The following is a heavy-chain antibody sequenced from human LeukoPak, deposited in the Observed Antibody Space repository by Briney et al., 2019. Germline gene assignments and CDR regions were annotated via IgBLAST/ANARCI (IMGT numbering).Heavy chain of an antibody. CDR3: AGGPQYGGSFAY. CDR2: ISEGSTTI. CDR1: GFTFSRFE. D-gene: IGHD1-26*01. V-gene: IGHV3-48*03. J-gene: IGHJ4*02. Sequence: GGSLRLSCAVSGFTFSRFEMAWVRQAPGKGLEWVSYISEGSTTIKDADSVKGRFTISRDNAKNSLYLQMNSLRAEDTAVYYCAGGPQYGGSFAYWGQGTLVTVSS.